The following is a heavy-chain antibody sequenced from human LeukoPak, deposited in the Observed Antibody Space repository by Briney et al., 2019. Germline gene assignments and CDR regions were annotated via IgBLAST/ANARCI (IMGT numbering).Heavy chain of an antibody. V-gene: IGHV3-30*07. Sequence: PGGSLRLSCAASGFTFSSYAMHWVRQAPGKGLEWVAVISYDGSNKYYADSVKGRFTIPRDNSKNTLYLQMNSLRAEDTAVYYCARDSSGYQWGQGTLVTVSS. CDR1: GFTFSSYA. CDR2: ISYDGSNK. D-gene: IGHD3-22*01. J-gene: IGHJ4*02. CDR3: ARDSSGYQ.